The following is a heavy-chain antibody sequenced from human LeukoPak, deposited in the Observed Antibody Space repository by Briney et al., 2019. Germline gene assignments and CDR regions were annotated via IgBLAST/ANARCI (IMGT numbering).Heavy chain of an antibody. J-gene: IGHJ3*02. CDR3: ARVVDTAMVLYGAFDI. CDR2: ISTTSSYI. D-gene: IGHD5-18*01. V-gene: IGHV3-21*01. CDR1: GFTFGIFW. Sequence: GGSLRLSCGASGFTFGIFWMSWVRQAPGKGLEWVSFISTTSSYIHYADSVKGRFTISRDNAKKSLYLEMNSLRAEDTAVYYCARVVDTAMVLYGAFDIWGQGTMVTVSS.